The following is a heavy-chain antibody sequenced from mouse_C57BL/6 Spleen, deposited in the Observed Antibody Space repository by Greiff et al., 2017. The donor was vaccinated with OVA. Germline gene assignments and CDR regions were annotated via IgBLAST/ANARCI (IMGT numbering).Heavy chain of an antibody. Sequence: QVTLKESGPGILQSSQTLSLTCSFSGFSLSTSGMGVSWIRQPSGKGLEWLAHIYWDDDKHYNPSLKSRLTISKDTSRNQVFLKITSVDTADTATYYCARGPGLLYAMDYWGQGTSVTVSS. D-gene: IGHD2-3*01. CDR2: IYWDDDK. CDR3: ARGPGLLYAMDY. V-gene: IGHV8-12*01. CDR1: GFSLSTSGMG. J-gene: IGHJ4*01.